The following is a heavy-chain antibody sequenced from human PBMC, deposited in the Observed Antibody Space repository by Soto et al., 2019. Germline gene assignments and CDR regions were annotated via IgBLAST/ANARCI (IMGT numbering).Heavy chain of an antibody. CDR1: GGSFSGYY. CDR2: INHSGST. D-gene: IGHD3-10*01. J-gene: IGHJ6*02. CDR3: ARAKYLWFGELGPSYYYYGMDV. V-gene: IGHV4-34*01. Sequence: SETLSLTCTVYGGSFSGYYWSWIRQPPGKGLEWIGEINHSGSTNYNPSLKSRVTISVDTSKNQFSLKLSSVTAADTAVYYCARAKYLWFGELGPSYYYYGMDVWGQGTTVTVSS.